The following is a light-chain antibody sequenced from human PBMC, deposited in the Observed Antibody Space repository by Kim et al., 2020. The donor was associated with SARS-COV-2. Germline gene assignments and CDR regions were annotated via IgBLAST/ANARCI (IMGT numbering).Light chain of an antibody. CDR3: QQTYTTPYT. CDR2: DAS. Sequence: DIQLTQSPSSLSASVGDGVTITCRASQTIITYLKWYQQKPGKAPKVLIYDASKMQRGVPSRFSGRGSGTDFTLTISSLQPEDFATYYCQQTYTTPYTCGQGTKLEI. J-gene: IGKJ2*01. V-gene: IGKV1-39*01. CDR1: QTIITY.